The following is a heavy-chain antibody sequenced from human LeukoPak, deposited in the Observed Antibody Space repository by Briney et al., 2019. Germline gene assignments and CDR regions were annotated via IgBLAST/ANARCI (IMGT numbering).Heavy chain of an antibody. CDR2: INHSGST. J-gene: IGHJ4*02. CDR3: ARGRGIRGLGY. CDR1: GGSFSGYY. Sequence: SETLSLTCAVYGGSFSGYYWSWIRQPPGKGLEWIGEINHSGSTNYNPSLKSRVTISVDTSKNQFSLKLSSVTAADTAVYYCARGRGIRGLGYWGQGTLFTVSS. D-gene: IGHD6-13*01. V-gene: IGHV4-34*01.